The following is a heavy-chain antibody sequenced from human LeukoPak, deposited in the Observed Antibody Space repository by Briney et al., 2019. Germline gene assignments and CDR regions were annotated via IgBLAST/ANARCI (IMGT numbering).Heavy chain of an antibody. Sequence: SETLSLTCAVYGGSFSGYYWSWIRQPPGKGLEWIGYIYYSGSTNYNPSLKSRVTISVDTSKNQFSLKLSSVTAADTAVYYCARDYYDSSGYSAYYYYYYMDVWGKGTTVTIYS. V-gene: IGHV4-59*13. CDR1: GGSFSGYY. D-gene: IGHD3-22*01. CDR3: ARDYYDSSGYSAYYYYYYMDV. CDR2: IYYSGST. J-gene: IGHJ6*03.